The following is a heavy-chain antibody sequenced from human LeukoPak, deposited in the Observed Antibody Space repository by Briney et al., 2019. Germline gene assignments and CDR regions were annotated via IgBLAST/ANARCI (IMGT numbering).Heavy chain of an antibody. D-gene: IGHD3/OR15-3a*01. CDR2: INPNSGGT. V-gene: IGHV1-2*02. CDR1: GYTFTGYY. Sequence: ASVKVSCKASGYTFTGYYIHWVRQAPGQGLEWMGWINPNSGGTNYAQKFQGRDTMTRDTSITTAYMELSRLRSDDTAVYYCARQWTGGRYYYYYMDVWGKGTTVTVSS. CDR3: ARQWTGGRYYYYYMDV. J-gene: IGHJ6*03.